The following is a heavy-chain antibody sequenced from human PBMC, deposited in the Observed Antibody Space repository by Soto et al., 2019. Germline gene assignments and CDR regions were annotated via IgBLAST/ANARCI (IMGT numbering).Heavy chain of an antibody. D-gene: IGHD2-15*01. J-gene: IGHJ4*02. V-gene: IGHV4-61*01. Sequence: QVQLQESGPGLVKPSETLSLTCTVSGGSVSSGSYYWSWIRQPPGKGLEWIGYIYYSGSTNYNPSLKSRVTISVDTSKNQFSLKLSSVTAADTAVYCCARDCSGGSCYPKYYFDYWGQGTLVTVSS. CDR1: GGSVSSGSYY. CDR3: ARDCSGGSCYPKYYFDY. CDR2: IYYSGST.